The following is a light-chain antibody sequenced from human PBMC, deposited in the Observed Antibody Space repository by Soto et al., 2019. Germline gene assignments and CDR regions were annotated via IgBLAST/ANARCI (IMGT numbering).Light chain of an antibody. J-gene: IGKJ1*01. CDR2: GAS. V-gene: IGKV3-20*01. CDR1: QSVSSSY. CDR3: QQSGNSPLT. Sequence: EIVLTQSPGTLSLSPGERATLSCRASQSVSSSYLAWYQQKPGQAPRLLIYGASSRATGIPDRFSGSGSGTDFTLTISRLEPEDFAVYYCQQSGNSPLTFGQGPKVEIK.